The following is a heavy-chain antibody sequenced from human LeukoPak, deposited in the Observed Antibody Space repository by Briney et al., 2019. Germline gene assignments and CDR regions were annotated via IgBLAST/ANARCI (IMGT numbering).Heavy chain of an antibody. CDR1: GFTFSSYA. J-gene: IGHJ5*02. D-gene: IGHD6-19*01. V-gene: IGHV3-30*04. Sequence: PGGSLRLSCAASGFTFSSYAMHWVRQAPGKGLEWVAVISYDGSNKYYADSVKGRFTISRDNSKNTLYLQMNSLRAEDTAVYYCAKSWYSSGLNWFDPWGQGTLVTVSS. CDR2: ISYDGSNK. CDR3: AKSWYSSGLNWFDP.